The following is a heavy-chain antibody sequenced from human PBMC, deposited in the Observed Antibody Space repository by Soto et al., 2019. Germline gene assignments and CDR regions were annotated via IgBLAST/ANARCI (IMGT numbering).Heavy chain of an antibody. CDR2: MNPNSGNT. J-gene: IGHJ3*02. Sequence: ASVKVSCKASGYTFTSYDINWVRQATGQGHERMGWMNPNSGNTGYAQKFQGRVTMTRNTSISTAYMELSSLRSEDTAVYYCARGRRITIFGVVIMDAFDIWGQGTMVTVSS. D-gene: IGHD3-3*01. CDR1: GYTFTSYD. CDR3: ARGRRITIFGVVIMDAFDI. V-gene: IGHV1-8*01.